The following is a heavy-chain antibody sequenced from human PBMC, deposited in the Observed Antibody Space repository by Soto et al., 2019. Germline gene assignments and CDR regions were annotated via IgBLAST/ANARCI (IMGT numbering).Heavy chain of an antibody. CDR1: GFTFSSYA. Sequence: SLRLSCAASGFTFSSYAMHWVRQAPGKGLEWVAVISYDGSNKYYADSVKGRFTISRDNSKNTLYLQMNSLRAEDTAVYYCARDFGWTGFGYWGQGALVTVSS. V-gene: IGHV3-30-3*01. CDR2: ISYDGSNK. J-gene: IGHJ4*02. D-gene: IGHD3-9*01. CDR3: ARDFGWTGFGY.